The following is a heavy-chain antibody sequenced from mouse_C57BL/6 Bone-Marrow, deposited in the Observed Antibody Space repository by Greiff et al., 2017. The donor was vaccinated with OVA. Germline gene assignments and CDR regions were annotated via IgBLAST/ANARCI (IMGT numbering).Heavy chain of an antibody. Sequence: DVMLVESGGGLVKPGGSLKLSCAASGFTFSSYAMSWVRQTPEKRLEWVATISDGGSYTYYPDNVKGRFTISRDNAKNNLYLQMSHLKSEDTAMYYCARVTTVVATYWYFDVWGTGTTVTVSS. D-gene: IGHD1-1*01. J-gene: IGHJ1*03. V-gene: IGHV5-4*03. CDR2: ISDGGSYT. CDR3: ARVTTVVATYWYFDV. CDR1: GFTFSSYA.